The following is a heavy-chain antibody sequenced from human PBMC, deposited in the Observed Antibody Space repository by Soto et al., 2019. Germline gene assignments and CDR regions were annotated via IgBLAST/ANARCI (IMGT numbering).Heavy chain of an antibody. V-gene: IGHV3-33*01. CDR2: IWYDGSNK. CDR1: GVTVSSYG. D-gene: IGHD6-19*01. J-gene: IGHJ4*02. CDR3: ARENRYSSGWYPFDY. Sequence: PGGSLRLSCAACGVTVSSYGMHWARQDPGKGLEWVAVIWYDGSNKYYADSVKGRFTISRDNSKNTLYLQMNSLRAEDTAVYYCARENRYSSGWYPFDYWGQGTLVTVSS.